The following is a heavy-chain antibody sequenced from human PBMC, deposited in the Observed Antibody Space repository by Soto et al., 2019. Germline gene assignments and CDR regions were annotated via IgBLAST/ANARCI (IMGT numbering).Heavy chain of an antibody. CDR1: GASISSSS. CDR2: IFSSGST. CDR3: ASSSWAVNTIDY. D-gene: IGHD4-17*01. V-gene: IGHV4-31*03. J-gene: IGHJ4*02. Sequence: QVQLQESGPGLVNLSQTLSLPCTVSGASISSSSWSCIPPHPGRGLGWIGYIFSSGSTYYTPSLKSRVTISVDTSKNQFSLKLSSVTAADTAVYYCASSSWAVNTIDYWGQGTLVTVSS.